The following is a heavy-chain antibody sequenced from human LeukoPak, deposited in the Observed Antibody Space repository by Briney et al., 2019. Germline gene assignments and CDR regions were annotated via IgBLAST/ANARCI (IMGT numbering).Heavy chain of an antibody. J-gene: IGHJ4*02. CDR3: AKGLVGATIEGFGDY. CDR1: GFTFDDYA. CDR2: ISWNSGSI. V-gene: IGHV3-9*01. D-gene: IGHD1-26*01. Sequence: SLRLSCAASGFTFDDYAMHWVRQAPGKGLEWVSGISWNSGSIGYADSVKSRFTISRDNAKNSLYLQMNSLRAEDTALYYCAKGLVGATIEGFGDYWGQGTLVTVSS.